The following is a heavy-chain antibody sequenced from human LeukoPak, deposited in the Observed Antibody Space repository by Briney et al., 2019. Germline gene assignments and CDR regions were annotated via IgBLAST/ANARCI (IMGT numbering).Heavy chain of an antibody. D-gene: IGHD3-22*01. CDR1: GGSVSSGSYY. J-gene: IGHJ4*02. CDR3: ARLDYYDSSGFDY. V-gene: IGHV4-61*01. CDR2: IYYSGST. Sequence: SSETLSLTCTVSGGSVSSGSYYWSWIRQPPGKGLEWIGYIYYSGSTNYNPSLKSRVTISVDTSKNQFSLKLSSVTAADTAVYYCARLDYYDSSGFDYRGQGTLVTVSS.